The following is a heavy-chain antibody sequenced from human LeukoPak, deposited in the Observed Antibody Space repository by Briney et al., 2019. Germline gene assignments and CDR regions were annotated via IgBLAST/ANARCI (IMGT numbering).Heavy chain of an antibody. J-gene: IGHJ6*03. CDR2: IYTSGST. V-gene: IGHV4-4*07. D-gene: IGHD3-22*01. Sequence: TSETLSLTCTVSGGSISSYYWSWIRQPAGKGLEWIGRIYTSGSTNYNPSLKSRVTISVDTSKNQFSLKLSSVTAADTAVYYCARDKTKYYDSSGYTYYYYYYMDVWGKGTTVTVSS. CDR1: GGSISSYY. CDR3: ARDKTKYYDSSGYTYYYYYYMDV.